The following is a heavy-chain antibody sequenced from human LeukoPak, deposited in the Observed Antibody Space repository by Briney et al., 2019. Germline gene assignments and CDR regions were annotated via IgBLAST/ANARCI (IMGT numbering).Heavy chain of an antibody. Sequence: GGSLRLSCAASGFTFSSYSMNWVRQAPGKGLEWVSALSDSGGSTFYADSVKGRFTISRDNSKNTLYLQMNRLRAEDTAVYYCAKGGAVSSKSITMIRGTRRYYYYMDVWGRGTTVTISS. CDR3: AKGGAVSSKSITMIRGTRRYYYYMDV. J-gene: IGHJ6*03. CDR2: LSDSGGST. CDR1: GFTFSSYS. V-gene: IGHV3-23*01. D-gene: IGHD3-10*01.